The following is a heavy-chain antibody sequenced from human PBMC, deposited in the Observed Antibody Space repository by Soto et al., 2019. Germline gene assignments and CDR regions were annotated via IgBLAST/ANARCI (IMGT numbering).Heavy chain of an antibody. CDR1: GYTFTGYY. V-gene: IGHV1-2*04. Sequence: GASVKVSCKASGYTFTGYYMHWVRQAPGQGLEWMGWINPNSGGTNYAQKFQGWVTMTRDTSISTAYMELSRLRSDDTAVYYCARDFFGGYYYGMDVWGQGTTVTVSS. CDR3: ARDFFGGYYYGMDV. CDR2: INPNSGGT. D-gene: IGHD3-3*01. J-gene: IGHJ6*02.